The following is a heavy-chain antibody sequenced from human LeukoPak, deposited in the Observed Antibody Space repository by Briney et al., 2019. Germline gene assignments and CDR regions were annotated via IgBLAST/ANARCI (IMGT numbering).Heavy chain of an antibody. CDR1: GYTFTSYG. J-gene: IGHJ4*02. CDR2: ISAYNGNT. V-gene: IGHV1-18*01. CDR3: AREGPGVDIVATIPPYFDY. D-gene: IGHD5-12*01. Sequence: GASVKVSCKASGYTFTSYGISWVRQAPGQGLEWMGWISAYNGNTNYAQKLQGRVTMTTDTSTSTAYMELRSLRSDDTAVYYCAREGPGVDIVATIPPYFDYWGQGTLVTLSS.